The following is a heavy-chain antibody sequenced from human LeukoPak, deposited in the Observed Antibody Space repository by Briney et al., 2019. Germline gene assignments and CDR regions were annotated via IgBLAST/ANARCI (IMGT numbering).Heavy chain of an antibody. CDR3: ASRGSGNYLDY. CDR2: IYHSGST. CDR1: GYSISSGYY. Sequence: SETLSLTCAVSGYSISSGYYWGWIRQPPGKGLEWIGSIYHSGSTYYNSSLKSRVTISVDTSKNQFSLKLSSVTAADTAVYFCASRGSGNYLDYWGQGTLVTVSS. V-gene: IGHV4-38-2*01. J-gene: IGHJ4*02. D-gene: IGHD3-10*01.